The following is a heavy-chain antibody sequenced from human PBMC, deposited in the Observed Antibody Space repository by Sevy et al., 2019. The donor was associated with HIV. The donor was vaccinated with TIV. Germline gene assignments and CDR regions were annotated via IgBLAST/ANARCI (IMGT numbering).Heavy chain of an antibody. D-gene: IGHD2-15*01. CDR1: GFTFSSYG. J-gene: IGHJ4*02. CDR2: IRYDGSNK. CDR3: AKGEGIVVVVAATPLLLGY. V-gene: IGHV3-30*02. Sequence: GGSLRLSCAASGFTFSSYGMHWVRQAPGKGLEWVAFIRYDGSNKYYADSVKSRFTISRDNSKNTLYLQMNSLRAEDTAVYYCAKGEGIVVVVAATPLLLGYWGQGTLVTVSS.